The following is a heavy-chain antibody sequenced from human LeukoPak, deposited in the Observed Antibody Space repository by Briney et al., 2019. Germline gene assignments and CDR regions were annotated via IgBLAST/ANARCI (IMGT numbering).Heavy chain of an antibody. CDR3: VRARNWFDP. CDR2: MNPKGGNL. J-gene: IGHJ5*02. Sequence: GASVKVSCRTSGYTFINYDINWVRQAAGQGLEWMGWMNPKGGNLGSAQKFQGRITLTKDISINTAYLELSNLRSDDTGVYYCVRARNWFDPWGQGTLVTVSS. V-gene: IGHV1-8*01. CDR1: GYTFINYD.